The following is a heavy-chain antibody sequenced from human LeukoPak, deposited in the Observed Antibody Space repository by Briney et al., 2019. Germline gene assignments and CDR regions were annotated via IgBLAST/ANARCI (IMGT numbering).Heavy chain of an antibody. CDR3: ARQEQQLGGIDI. Sequence: GESLQISCKGSGYSFTTYWIGWVRQMPGRGLEWMGIIYPDDSDTTYSPSFQGQVTISADKSISTAYLQWSSLKASDTAMYYCARQEQQLGGIDIWGQGTMVTVSS. CDR1: GYSFTTYW. D-gene: IGHD6-13*01. CDR2: IYPDDSDT. V-gene: IGHV5-51*01. J-gene: IGHJ3*02.